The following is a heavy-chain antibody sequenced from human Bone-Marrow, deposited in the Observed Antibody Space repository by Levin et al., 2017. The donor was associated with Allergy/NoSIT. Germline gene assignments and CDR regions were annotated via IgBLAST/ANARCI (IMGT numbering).Heavy chain of an antibody. CDR1: CGSIRSSGYH. CDR3: ARLDGYSFDY. CDR2: ISYRGST. D-gene: IGHD1-1*01. Sequence: ASQTLSLTCTVSCGSIRSSGYHWTWIRQYPNKGLEWIGYISYRGSTYFNPSLKSRLTMSIDTSEQHFSLNLTSVSAADTAIYYCARLDGYSFDYWGQGALVTVSS. J-gene: IGHJ4*02. V-gene: IGHV4-31*03.